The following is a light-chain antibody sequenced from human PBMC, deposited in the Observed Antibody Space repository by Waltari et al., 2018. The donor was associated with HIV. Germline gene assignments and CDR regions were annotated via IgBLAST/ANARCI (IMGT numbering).Light chain of an antibody. CDR2: AAS. J-gene: IGKJ2*01. Sequence: DIQMTQSPSSLSASVGDRVIITCQASQDITEFLNWYQQKPGKAPNRVIYAASNLETGVPSRFSGSGSGTEFTFIINSLQPEDIATYYCQQYDRFPYTFGQGTKLDIK. V-gene: IGKV1-33*01. CDR1: QDITEF. CDR3: QQYDRFPYT.